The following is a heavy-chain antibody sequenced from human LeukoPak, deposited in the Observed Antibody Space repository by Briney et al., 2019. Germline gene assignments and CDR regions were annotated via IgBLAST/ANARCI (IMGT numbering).Heavy chain of an antibody. V-gene: IGHV4-34*01. CDR1: GGSFSGYY. D-gene: IGHD3-22*01. J-gene: IGHJ4*02. CDR2: INHSGST. CDR3: ARGYDSSGPHFDY. Sequence: SETLSLTCAAYGGSFSGYYWSWIRQPPGKGLEWIGEINHSGSTNYNPSLKSRVTISVDTSKNQFSLKLSSVTAADTAVYYCARGYDSSGPHFDYWGQGTLVTVSS.